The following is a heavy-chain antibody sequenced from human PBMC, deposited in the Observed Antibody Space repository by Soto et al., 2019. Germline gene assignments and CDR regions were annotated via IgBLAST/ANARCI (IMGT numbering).Heavy chain of an antibody. CDR1: GYTFTSYY. CDR2: INPSGGST. Sequence: GASVKVSCKASGYTFTSYYMHWVRQAPGQGLEWMGIINPSGGSTSYAQKFQGRVTMTRDTSTSTVYMELSSLRSEDTAVYYCAREGTPGIAVAGTQWLAQPYYYYYGMDVWGQGTTVTVSS. V-gene: IGHV1-46*01. J-gene: IGHJ6*02. CDR3: AREGTPGIAVAGTQWLAQPYYYYYGMDV. D-gene: IGHD6-13*01.